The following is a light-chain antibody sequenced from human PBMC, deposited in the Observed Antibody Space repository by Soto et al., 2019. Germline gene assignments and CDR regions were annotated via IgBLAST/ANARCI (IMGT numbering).Light chain of an antibody. CDR2: RNN. V-gene: IGLV1-47*01. J-gene: IGLJ2*01. CDR1: SSNIGSNY. CDR3: AAWDDSLYGVI. Sequence: QSVLTQPPSASGTPGQRVTISCSGSSSNIGSNYVYWYQQLPGTAPKLLIYRNNQRPSGVPDRFSGSKSGTSASLAISGLQSEDEADYYCAAWDDSLYGVIFAGGTKLTVL.